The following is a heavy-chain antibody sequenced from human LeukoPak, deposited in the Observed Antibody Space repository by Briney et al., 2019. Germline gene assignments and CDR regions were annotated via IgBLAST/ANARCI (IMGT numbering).Heavy chain of an antibody. CDR1: GGSFSGYY. CDR3: ARVVCLSSSWYLNYYYYYYYMDV. V-gene: IGHV4-34*01. CDR2: INHSGST. Sequence: ASETLSLTCAVYGGSFSGYYWSWIRQPPGKGLEWIGEINHSGSTNYNPSLKSRVTISVDTSKNQFSLKLSSVTAADTAVYYCARVVCLSSSWYLNYYYYYYYMDVWGKGTTVTVSS. J-gene: IGHJ6*03. D-gene: IGHD6-13*01.